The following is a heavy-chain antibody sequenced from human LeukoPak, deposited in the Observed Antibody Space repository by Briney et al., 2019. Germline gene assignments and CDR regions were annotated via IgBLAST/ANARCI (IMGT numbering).Heavy chain of an antibody. CDR3: ARDSNYYYDSSGPLYYYYMDV. Sequence: GASVKVSCKASGGTFSSYAISWVRQAPGQGLEWMGGIIPIFGTANYAQKFQGRVTITTDESTSTAYMELSSLRSEDTAVYYCARDSNYYYDSSGPLYYYYMDVWGKGTTVTVSS. V-gene: IGHV1-69*05. J-gene: IGHJ6*03. D-gene: IGHD3-22*01. CDR1: GGTFSSYA. CDR2: IIPIFGTA.